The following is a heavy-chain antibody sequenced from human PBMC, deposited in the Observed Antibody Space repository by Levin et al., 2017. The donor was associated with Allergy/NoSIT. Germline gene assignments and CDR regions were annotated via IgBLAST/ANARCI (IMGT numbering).Heavy chain of an antibody. J-gene: IGHJ6*02. D-gene: IGHD6-6*01. CDR2: IKSRTDGEAS. CDR3: TTSLRAARYGYYDYHGLDV. CDR1: GFTFANAW. Sequence: MAGGSLRLSCAASGFTFANAWMTWVRQAPGKGLEWVGRIKSRTDGEASDYAAPVKGRFIISRHDAKNTLYLQMNNLKTEDTAVYYCTTSLRAARYGYYDYHGLDVWGQGTTVTVSS. V-gene: IGHV3-15*01.